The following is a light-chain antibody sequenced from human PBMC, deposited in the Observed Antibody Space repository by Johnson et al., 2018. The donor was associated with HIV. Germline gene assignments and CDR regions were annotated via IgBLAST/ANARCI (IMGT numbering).Light chain of an antibody. CDR1: NSNIGRNY. Sequence: QSVLTQPPSVSAAPGQKVTISCSGSNSNIGRNYVSWYQQLPGTAPKLLIYDNNMRPSGIPDRFSGSKSGTSATLAITGLQTGDEADYYCGTWDSSLSVYVFGTGTKVTVL. CDR3: GTWDSSLSVYV. J-gene: IGLJ1*01. V-gene: IGLV1-51*01. CDR2: DNN.